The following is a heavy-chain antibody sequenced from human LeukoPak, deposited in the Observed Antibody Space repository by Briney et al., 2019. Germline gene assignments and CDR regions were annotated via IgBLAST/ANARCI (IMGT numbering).Heavy chain of an antibody. V-gene: IGHV3-7*01. CDR3: AREDYYGSGNYVAWGGAFDV. Sequence: GGSLRLSCAASGFTFSSYAMHWVRQAPGKGLEWVANIKQDGDEKYYVDSVKGRFTISRDNAKNSLYLQMNSLRAEDTAVYYCAREDYYGSGNYVAWGGAFDVWGQGTTVTVSS. CDR2: IKQDGDEK. CDR1: GFTFSSYA. J-gene: IGHJ3*01. D-gene: IGHD3-10*01.